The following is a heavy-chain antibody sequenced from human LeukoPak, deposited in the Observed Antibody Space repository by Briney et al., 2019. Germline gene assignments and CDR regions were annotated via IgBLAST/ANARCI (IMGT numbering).Heavy chain of an antibody. J-gene: IGHJ5*02. CDR3: ARVRSDWSGGSCYPNWFDP. CDR1: GGSISSYY. CDR2: IYYSGST. D-gene: IGHD2-15*01. V-gene: IGHV4-59*01. Sequence: PSETLSLTCTVSGGSISSYYWSWIRQPPGKGLEWIGYIYYSGSTNYNPSLKSRVTISVDTSKNQFSLKLSSVTAADTAVYYCARVRSDWSGGSCYPNWFDPWGQGTLVTVSS.